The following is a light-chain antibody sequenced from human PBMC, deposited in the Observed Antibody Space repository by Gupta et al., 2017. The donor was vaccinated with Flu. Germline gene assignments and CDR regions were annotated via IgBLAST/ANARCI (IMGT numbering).Light chain of an antibody. Sequence: DIQMTQYPATLSASVGDRVTIACRAGQSISRWLVWYQQKPGKAPTLLIYEASALEDGVPSRFSGSGSETEFTLTISGLQPDDSATYFCQQCKSYPFTFGQGTKVEIK. J-gene: IGKJ2*01. V-gene: IGKV1-5*03. CDR2: EAS. CDR3: QQCKSYPFT. CDR1: QSISRW.